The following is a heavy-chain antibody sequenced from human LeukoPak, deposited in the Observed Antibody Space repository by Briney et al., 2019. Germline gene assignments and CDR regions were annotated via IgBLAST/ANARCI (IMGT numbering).Heavy chain of an antibody. Sequence: GGSLRLSCSASGFTFSSYAMHWVRQAPGKGLEYVSAIIRDAGSTYYADSAKGRFTISRDNSKNTLYLQMSSLRAEDTAVYYCVNRFGDGYNYFHFDYWGQGTLVTVSS. D-gene: IGHD5-24*01. CDR3: VNRFGDGYNYFHFDY. V-gene: IGHV3-64D*09. CDR1: GFTFSSYA. J-gene: IGHJ4*02. CDR2: IIRDAGST.